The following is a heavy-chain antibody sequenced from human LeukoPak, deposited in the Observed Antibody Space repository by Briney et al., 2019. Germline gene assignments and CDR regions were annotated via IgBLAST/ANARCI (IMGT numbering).Heavy chain of an antibody. J-gene: IGHJ4*02. D-gene: IGHD5-12*01. Sequence: SETLSLTCTVSGGSISSYYWSWIRQPPGKGLEWIGEINHSGSTNYNPSLKSRVTISVDTSKNQFSLKLSSVTAADTAVYYCARHVSAVRLRLDYWGQGTLVTVSS. CDR3: ARHVSAVRLRLDY. V-gene: IGHV4-34*01. CDR1: GGSISSYY. CDR2: INHSGST.